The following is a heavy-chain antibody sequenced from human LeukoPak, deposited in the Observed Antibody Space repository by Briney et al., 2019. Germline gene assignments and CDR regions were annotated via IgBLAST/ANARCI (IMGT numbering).Heavy chain of an antibody. V-gene: IGHV1-8*01. Sequence: ASVKVSCKASGYTFTSYDINWVRQATGQGLEWMGWMNPNSGKTGYAQKFQGRVTMTRNTSISTAYMELSSLRSEDTAVYYCARLGLRFGGLYTDYYYYYGMDVWGQGTTVTASS. CDR2: MNPNSGKT. CDR1: GYTFTSYD. D-gene: IGHD3-10*01. CDR3: ARLGLRFGGLYTDYYYYYGMDV. J-gene: IGHJ6*02.